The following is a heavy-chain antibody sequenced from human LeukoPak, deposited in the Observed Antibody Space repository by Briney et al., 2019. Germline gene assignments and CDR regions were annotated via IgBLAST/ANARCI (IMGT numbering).Heavy chain of an antibody. V-gene: IGHV1-69*05. CDR2: IIPAFGTP. Sequence: SVKASCKASGDTFHNYIVNWVRQAPGEGLEWLGRIIPAFGTPSYAMNFLGRVTVTTDESKTTVYLEMSSLRSDDTAVYYCARGSWYQLLFADWGQGTLVTVSS. CDR3: ARGSWYQLLFAD. J-gene: IGHJ4*02. CDR1: GDTFHNYI. D-gene: IGHD2-2*01.